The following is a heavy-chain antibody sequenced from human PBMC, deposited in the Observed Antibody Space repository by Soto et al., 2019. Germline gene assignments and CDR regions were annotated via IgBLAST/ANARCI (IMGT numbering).Heavy chain of an antibody. CDR2: IIPIFGTA. J-gene: IGHJ6*02. Sequence: QVQLVQSGAEVKKPGSSVKVSCKASGGTFSSYAISWVRQAPGQGLEWMGGIIPIFGTANYAQKFQGRVTITADESTSTAYMELSSLRSEDTAVYYCAGGVIGGSYYYYYGMDVWGQGTTVTVSS. CDR1: GGTFSSYA. CDR3: AGGVIGGSYYYYYGMDV. D-gene: IGHD1-26*01. V-gene: IGHV1-69*01.